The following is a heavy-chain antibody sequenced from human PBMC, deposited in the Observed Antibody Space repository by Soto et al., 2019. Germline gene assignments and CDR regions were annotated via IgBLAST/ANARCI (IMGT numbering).Heavy chain of an antibody. D-gene: IGHD6-19*01. J-gene: IGHJ6*02. CDR2: ISAYNGNT. Sequence: QVQLVQSGAEVKKPGASVKVSCKASGYTFTSYGISWVRQAPGQGLEWMGWISAYNGNTNYAQKLQDRVTMTTDTSTSTAYMELRSLRSDDTAVYYCASSSIPGGYYYGMDVWGQGTTVTVSS. CDR3: ASSSIPGGYYYGMDV. V-gene: IGHV1-18*04. CDR1: GYTFTSYG.